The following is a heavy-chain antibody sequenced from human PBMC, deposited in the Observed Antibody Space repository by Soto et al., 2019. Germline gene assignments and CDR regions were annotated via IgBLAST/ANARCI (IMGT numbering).Heavy chain of an antibody. D-gene: IGHD3-22*01. CDR2: IDPSDSYA. V-gene: IGHV5-10-1*01. J-gene: IGHJ5*02. CDR3: ARHKAFYYDSSGA. Sequence: GESLKISCKGSGYSFTSYWISWVRQMPAKGLEWMGRIDPSDSYANYSPSFQGHVTFSADKSISTAYLQWSSLRASDTAMYYCARHKAFYYDSSGAWGQGTLVTVSS. CDR1: GYSFTSYW.